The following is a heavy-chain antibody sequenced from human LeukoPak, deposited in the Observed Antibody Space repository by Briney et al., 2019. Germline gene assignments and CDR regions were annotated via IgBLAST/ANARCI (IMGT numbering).Heavy chain of an antibody. CDR1: GFTFSSYA. D-gene: IGHD6-19*01. V-gene: IGHV3-23*01. J-gene: IGHJ4*02. CDR3: AKVSPKYSSGWADY. CDR2: ISGSGGST. Sequence: QAGGSLRLSCAASGFTFSSYAMSWVRQAPGKGLEWVSAISGSGGSTYYADSVKGRFTISRDNSKNTLYLQMNSLRAEDTAVYYCAKVSPKYSSGWADYWGQGTLVTVSS.